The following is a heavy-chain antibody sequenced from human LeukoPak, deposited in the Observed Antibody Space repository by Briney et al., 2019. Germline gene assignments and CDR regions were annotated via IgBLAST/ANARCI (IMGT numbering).Heavy chain of an antibody. CDR2: IRYDGTNE. V-gene: IGHV3-30*02. D-gene: IGHD6-13*01. J-gene: IGHJ4*02. CDR3: ARDQGSSWYLGY. CDR1: GFTFSNHG. Sequence: GGFLRLSCAASGFTFSNHGMHWVRQAPGKGLEWVAFIRYDGTNEYYADAVKGRFTISRDNSKNTLYLQMNSLRAEDTAVYYCARDQGSSWYLGYWGQGTLVTVSS.